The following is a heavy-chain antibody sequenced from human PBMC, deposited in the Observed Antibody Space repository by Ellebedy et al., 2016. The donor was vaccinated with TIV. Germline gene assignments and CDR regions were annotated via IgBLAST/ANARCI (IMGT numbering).Heavy chain of an antibody. CDR3: ARVYESYSVDY. Sequence: GESLKISCAASGFTFSSYDMHWVRQAPGKGLEWVAFISYDGSDKSYADSVKGQFTISRDHSKNTLYLQMNSLGADDTAMYYCARVYESYSVDYWGQGTLVTVSS. CDR2: ISYDGSDK. J-gene: IGHJ4*02. CDR1: GFTFSSYD. V-gene: IGHV3-30*03. D-gene: IGHD2-15*01.